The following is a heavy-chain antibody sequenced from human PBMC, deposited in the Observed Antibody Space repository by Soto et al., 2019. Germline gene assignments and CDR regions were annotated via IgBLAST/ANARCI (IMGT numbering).Heavy chain of an antibody. V-gene: IGHV1-3*01. CDR3: ARAACSSTSCHNYYAYGMDV. D-gene: IGHD2-2*01. J-gene: IGHJ6*02. CDR2: IHAGNGNT. Sequence: QVQLVQSGPEMKKPGASVKLSCKASGYTFTTYSMHWVRQAPGQRLEWMGWIHAGNGNTEHSQKFQGRVTITRDTSASTAYLELGSLRSEDTAVYYCARAACSSTSCHNYYAYGMDVWGQGTAVTVS. CDR1: GYTFTTYS.